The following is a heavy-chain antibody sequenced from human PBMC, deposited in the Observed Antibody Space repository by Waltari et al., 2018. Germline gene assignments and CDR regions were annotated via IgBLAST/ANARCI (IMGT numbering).Heavy chain of an antibody. Sequence: GQGLEWMGWMNPNSGNTGYAQKFQGRVTMTRNTSISTAYMELSSLRSEDTAVYYCARGKPRPRGGYYYYGMDVWGQGTTVTVSS. CDR2: MNPNSGNT. CDR3: ARGKPRPRGGYYYYGMDV. D-gene: IGHD3-10*01. V-gene: IGHV1-8*01. J-gene: IGHJ6*02.